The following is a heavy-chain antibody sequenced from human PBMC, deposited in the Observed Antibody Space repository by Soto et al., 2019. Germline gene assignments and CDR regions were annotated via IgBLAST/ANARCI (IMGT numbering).Heavy chain of an antibody. D-gene: IGHD6-13*01. V-gene: IGHV4-59*01. Sequence: SETLSLTCAVSGDSINNSYWSWIRQPPGKRLEWIGNLYYTGTTTYNPSLESRVTMSVDTSKNQFSLKLNSVDAADTAVYYCAKSRRTEAEGFTLDYWGRGTLVTVSS. CDR2: LYYTGTT. CDR3: AKSRRTEAEGFTLDY. J-gene: IGHJ4*02. CDR1: GDSINNSY.